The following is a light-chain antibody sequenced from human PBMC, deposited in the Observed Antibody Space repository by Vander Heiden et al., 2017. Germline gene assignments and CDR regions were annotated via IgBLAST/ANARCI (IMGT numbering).Light chain of an antibody. CDR1: QSPLYAFNIAHR. J-gene: IGKJ1*01. V-gene: IGKV4-1*01. CDR3: QQYSRRPWT. Sequence: DIVMTPSPDSLAVSLGERATLNCKSIQSPLYAFNIAHRFALSYQKPLQPPRVLIYWAWTRQSGDPNRFSGSGYGTDFTLTISSLQAEDVAVYYCQQYSRRPWTFGQGTKVEIK. CDR2: WAW.